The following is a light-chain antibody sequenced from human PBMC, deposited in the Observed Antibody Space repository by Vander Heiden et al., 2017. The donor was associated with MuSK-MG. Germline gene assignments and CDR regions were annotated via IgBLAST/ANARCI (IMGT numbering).Light chain of an antibody. J-gene: IGLJ2*01. V-gene: IGLV2-11*01. Sequence: QSALTQPRSVSGSPGQSVTISCTGSSSDIGGFHYVSWYQQHPGKAPKLRIYDVAARPSGVPHRFYGAKSATKAYLKISGLQADEDSYEFCYDHAGSDVLFGGGTKLTVL. CDR3: YDHAGSDVL. CDR1: SSDIGGFHY. CDR2: DVA.